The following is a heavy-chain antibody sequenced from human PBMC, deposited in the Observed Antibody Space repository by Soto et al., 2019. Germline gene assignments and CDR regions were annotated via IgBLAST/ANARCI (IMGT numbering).Heavy chain of an antibody. CDR2: IIPSGGST. Sequence: PGGSLRLSCAASGFTFSNYAMSWVRQAPGKGLEWVSTIIPSGGSTYYADSVKGRFTISRDISKSTLYLQMNSLRVEDTALYYCAKDKYSSGWYRDYWGQGTLVTVSS. D-gene: IGHD6-19*01. V-gene: IGHV3-23*01. CDR1: GFTFSNYA. CDR3: AKDKYSSGWYRDY. J-gene: IGHJ4*02.